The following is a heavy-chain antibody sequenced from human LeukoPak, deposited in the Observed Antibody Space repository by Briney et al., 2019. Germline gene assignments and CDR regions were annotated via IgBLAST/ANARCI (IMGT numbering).Heavy chain of an antibody. CDR1: GFTFSSYA. Sequence: GGSLRLSCAASGFTFSSYAMGWVRQAPGKGLEWVSAISGSGGSTYYADSVKGRFTISRDNSKNTLYLQMNSLTAEDTAVYYCALSVSSGFPYNAFDIWGQGTMVTVSS. CDR2: ISGSGGST. CDR3: ALSVSSGFPYNAFDI. V-gene: IGHV3-23*01. J-gene: IGHJ3*02. D-gene: IGHD6-19*01.